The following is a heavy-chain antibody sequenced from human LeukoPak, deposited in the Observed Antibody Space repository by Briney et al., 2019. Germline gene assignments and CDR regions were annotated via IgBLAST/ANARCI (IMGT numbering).Heavy chain of an antibody. J-gene: IGHJ4*02. CDR3: ARDGGSGGRLFDS. D-gene: IGHD2-15*01. CDR2: IYYSGTT. Sequence: PSETLSLTFTVSDVYFSTHYWSWIRQPPGKGLEWIGYIYYSGTTNYNPSLKSRVTISVDTSKNQFSLRLSSVTAADTAVYYCARDGGSGGRLFDSWGQGTLVTVFS. V-gene: IGHV4-59*11. CDR1: DVYFSTHY.